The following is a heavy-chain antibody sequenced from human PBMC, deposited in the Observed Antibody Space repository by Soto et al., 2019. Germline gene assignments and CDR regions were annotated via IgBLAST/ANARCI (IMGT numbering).Heavy chain of an antibody. CDR2: VSYTGNT. V-gene: IGHV4-59*08. J-gene: IGHJ6*02. CDR3: ARHSKKTGDFDYYYGMDV. D-gene: IGHD7-27*01. Sequence: SETLSLTCIVSGGSINSYSWGWIRQPPRKGLEYIAYVSYTGNTNYNPSLESRVTISIDTSKNQFSLKLNSLTAADTAVYYCARHSKKTGDFDYYYGMDVWGQGTTVTVS. CDR1: GGSINSYS.